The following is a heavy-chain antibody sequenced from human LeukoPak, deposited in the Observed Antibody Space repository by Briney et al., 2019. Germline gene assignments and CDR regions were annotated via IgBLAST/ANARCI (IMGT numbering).Heavy chain of an antibody. CDR3: ARVHLDVGLDY. Sequence: SVEVSCKASGYTFNSHGIHWVRQAPGQGLEWMGGIIPIFGTANYAQKFQGRVTITADKSTSTAYMELSSLRSEDTAVYYCARVHLDVGLDYWGQGTLVTVSS. J-gene: IGHJ4*02. V-gene: IGHV1-69*06. CDR1: GYTFNSHG. CDR2: IIPIFGTA. D-gene: IGHD1-26*01.